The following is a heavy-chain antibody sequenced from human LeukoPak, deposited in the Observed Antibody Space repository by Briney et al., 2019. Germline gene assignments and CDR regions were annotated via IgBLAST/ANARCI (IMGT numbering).Heavy chain of an antibody. V-gene: IGHV1-18*01. D-gene: IGHD3-10*01. J-gene: IGHJ4*02. Sequence: VKVSCKASGYTFPSYGISWVRQAPGQGLEWMGWISAYNGNTNYAQKLQGRVTMTTDTSTSTAYMELRSLRSDDTAVYYCARDTYYYGSGSYSTPRYWGQGTLVTVSS. CDR1: GYTFPSYG. CDR2: ISAYNGNT. CDR3: ARDTYYYGSGSYSTPRY.